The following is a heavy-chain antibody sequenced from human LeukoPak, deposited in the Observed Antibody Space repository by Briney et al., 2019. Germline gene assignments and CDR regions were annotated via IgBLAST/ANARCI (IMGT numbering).Heavy chain of an antibody. J-gene: IGHJ5*02. V-gene: IGHV3-74*01. CDR3: ARDQSSGWYPHWFDP. D-gene: IGHD6-19*01. CDR1: GFTFSSYW. Sequence: GGSLRLSCAASGFTFSSYWMHWVRQAPGKGLVWVSRINSDGSSTSYADFVKGRFTISRDNAKNTLYLQMNSLRAEDTAVYYCARDQSSGWYPHWFDPWGQGTLVTVSS. CDR2: INSDGSST.